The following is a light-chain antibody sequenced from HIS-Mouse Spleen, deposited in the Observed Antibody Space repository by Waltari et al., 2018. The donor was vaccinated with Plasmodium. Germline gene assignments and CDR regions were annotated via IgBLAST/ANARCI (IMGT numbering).Light chain of an antibody. CDR2: GAS. Sequence: IVMTQSPATLSVSPGERATLSCRASQSVSSNLAGNQQKPGQAPRLPIYGASTRATGIPARFSGSGSGTEFTLTISSLQSEDFAVYYCQQYNNWSFTFGPGTKVDIK. CDR3: QQYNNWSFT. CDR1: QSVSSN. V-gene: IGKV3-15*01. J-gene: IGKJ3*01.